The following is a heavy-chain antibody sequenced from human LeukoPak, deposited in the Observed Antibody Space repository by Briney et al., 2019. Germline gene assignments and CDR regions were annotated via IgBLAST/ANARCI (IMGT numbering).Heavy chain of an antibody. V-gene: IGHV4-39*07. CDR3: ASLVVPAAIGDY. Sequence: SETLSLTCTVSVGSISSSSYYWGWIRQPPGKGLEWIGSIYYSGSTYYNPSLKSRVTISVDTSKNQFSLKLSSVTAADTAVYYCASLVVPAAIGDYWGQGTLVTVSS. J-gene: IGHJ4*02. CDR1: VGSISSSSYY. CDR2: IYYSGST. D-gene: IGHD2-2*01.